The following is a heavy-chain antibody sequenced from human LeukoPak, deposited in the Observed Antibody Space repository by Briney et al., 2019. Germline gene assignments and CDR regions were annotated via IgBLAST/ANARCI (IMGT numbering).Heavy chain of an antibody. Sequence: PGGSLRLSCAASGFTFSGYEMNWVRQAPGKGLEWLSHISNSGSSIQYADSVKGRFTISRDNAKNSLYLQMNSLRAEDTAVYYCARTRDGPFDYWGQGTLVTVSS. CDR3: ARTRDGPFDY. D-gene: IGHD5-24*01. V-gene: IGHV3-48*03. CDR2: ISNSGSSI. J-gene: IGHJ4*02. CDR1: GFTFSGYE.